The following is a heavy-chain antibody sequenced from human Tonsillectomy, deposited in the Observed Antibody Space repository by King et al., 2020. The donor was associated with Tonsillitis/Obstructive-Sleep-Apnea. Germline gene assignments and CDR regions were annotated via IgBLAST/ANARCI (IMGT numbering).Heavy chain of an antibody. J-gene: IGHJ6*03. CDR3: ARLGYGSSSLWFYYYMDV. Sequence: QLQESGPGLVKPSETLSLTCIVSGGSISSSNYYWGWIRQPPGKGLEWIGSIYYSGSTYYNPSLKSRVTISVDTSKNQFSLKLSSVTAADTAVYYCARLGYGSSSLWFYYYMDVWGNGTTVTVSS. V-gene: IGHV4-39*01. D-gene: IGHD6-6*01. CDR2: IYYSGST. CDR1: GGSISSSNYY.